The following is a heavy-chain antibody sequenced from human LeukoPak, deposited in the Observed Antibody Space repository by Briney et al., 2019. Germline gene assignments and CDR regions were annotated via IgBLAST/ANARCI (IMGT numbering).Heavy chain of an antibody. CDR2: INHSGST. V-gene: IGHV4-34*01. Sequence: SETLSLTCAVYGGSFSGYYWSWIRQPPGKGLEWIGEINHSGSTNYNPSLKSRVTISVDTSKKQFSLKLSSVTAADTAVYYCARHRQGYCSSTSCPPAGNWFDPWGRGTLVTVSS. CDR3: ARHRQGYCSSTSCPPAGNWFDP. J-gene: IGHJ5*02. D-gene: IGHD2-2*01. CDR1: GGSFSGYY.